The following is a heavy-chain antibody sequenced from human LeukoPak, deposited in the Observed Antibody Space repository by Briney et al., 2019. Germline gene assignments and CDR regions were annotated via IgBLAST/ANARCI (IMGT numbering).Heavy chain of an antibody. CDR2: ISGTGYNT. Sequence: GGSLRLSCAASGFTFRNCAMSWVRQAPGKGLEWVSGISGTGYNTYYADSVKGRFTISRDNSKNTLYLQMNSLGAEDTAVYYCAKHVSGNLFYFDYWGQRTLVTVSS. CDR1: GFTFRNCA. J-gene: IGHJ4*02. D-gene: IGHD3-10*01. CDR3: AKHVSGNLFYFDY. V-gene: IGHV3-23*01.